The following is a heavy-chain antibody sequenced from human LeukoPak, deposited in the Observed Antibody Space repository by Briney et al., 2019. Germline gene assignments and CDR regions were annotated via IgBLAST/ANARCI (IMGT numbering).Heavy chain of an antibody. CDR2: INPNSGT. CDR3: ARNRWMGY. D-gene: IGHD1-1*01. CDR1: VYTFTDYY. Sequence: ASVKVTCKASVYTFTDYYMHWVRQAPGQGLEWMGWINPNSGTNYAQKFQGRVTMTRDTSISTAYMELTRLTSDDTAVYYCARNRWMGYSGQGTLVTVSS. J-gene: IGHJ4*02. V-gene: IGHV1-2*02.